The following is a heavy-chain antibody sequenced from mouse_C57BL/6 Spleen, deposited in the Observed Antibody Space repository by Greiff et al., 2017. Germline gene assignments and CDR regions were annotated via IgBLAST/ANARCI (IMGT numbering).Heavy chain of an antibody. D-gene: IGHD1-1*01. CDR3: ARSASTVVADYAMDY. V-gene: IGHV1-18*01. CDR2: INPNNGGT. Sequence: EVQLQQSGPELVKPGASVKIPCKASGYTFTDYNMDWVKQSHGKSLEWIGDINPNNGGTIYNQKFKGKATLTVDKSSSTAYMELRSLTSEDTAVYYCARSASTVVADYAMDYWGQGTSVTVSS. CDR1: GYTFTDYN. J-gene: IGHJ4*01.